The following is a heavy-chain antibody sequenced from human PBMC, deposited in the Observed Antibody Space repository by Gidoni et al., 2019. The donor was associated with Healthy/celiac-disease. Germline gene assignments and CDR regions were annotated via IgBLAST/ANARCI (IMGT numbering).Heavy chain of an antibody. CDR3: ARLPSNWKKEYYFDY. CDR2: IIPIFGTA. Sequence: VQLVQSRAEVKNPGSSLKVPCKASGGTFSSYAISWVRQAPGQGLEWMGGIIPIFGTANYAQKFQGRVTITADESTSTAYMELSSLRSEDTAVYYCARLPSNWKKEYYFDYWGQGTLVTVSS. D-gene: IGHD1-1*01. V-gene: IGHV1-69*12. CDR1: GGTFSSYA. J-gene: IGHJ4*02.